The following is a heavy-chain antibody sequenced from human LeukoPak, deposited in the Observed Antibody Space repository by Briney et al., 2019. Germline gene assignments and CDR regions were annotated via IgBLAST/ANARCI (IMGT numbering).Heavy chain of an antibody. CDR2: IYSGGST. D-gene: IGHD2-2*01. CDR1: GFTVSSNY. CDR3: ARATDIVVVPAALDAFDI. Sequence: GGSLRLSCAASGFTVSSNYMSWVRQAPGKGLEWVSVIYSGGSTYYADSVKGRFTISRDNSKNTLYLQMNSLRAEDTAVYYCARATDIVVVPAALDAFDIWGQGTLVTVSS. J-gene: IGHJ3*02. V-gene: IGHV3-53*05.